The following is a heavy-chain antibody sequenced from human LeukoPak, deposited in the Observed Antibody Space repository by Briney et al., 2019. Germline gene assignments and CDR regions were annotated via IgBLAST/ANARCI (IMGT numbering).Heavy chain of an antibody. D-gene: IGHD6-6*01. CDR1: GGSISSGGYS. Sequence: SETLSLTCAVSGGSISSGGYSWSWIRQPPGKGLEWIGYIYHSGSTYYNPSLKSRVTISVDRSKDQFSLKLSSVTAADTAVYYCARTSIAARRANAFDIWGQGTLVTVSS. V-gene: IGHV4-30-2*01. CDR2: IYHSGST. CDR3: ARTSIAARRANAFDI. J-gene: IGHJ4*02.